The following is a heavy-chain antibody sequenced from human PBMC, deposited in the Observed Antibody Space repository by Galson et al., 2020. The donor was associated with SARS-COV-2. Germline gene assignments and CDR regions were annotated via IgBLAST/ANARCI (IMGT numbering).Heavy chain of an antibody. D-gene: IGHD1-7*01. V-gene: IGHV3-23*01. CDR1: GFTFSSYA. J-gene: IGHJ6*02. Sequence: GESPKISCAASGFTFSSYAMTWVRQAPGKGLESVSAISGSGGSTYYADSVRGRFTISRDNSKNTLYLQMNSLRAEDAAVYYCARRTGTAIYYYYGMDVWGQGTTVTVSS. CDR2: ISGSGGST. CDR3: ARRTGTAIYYYYGMDV.